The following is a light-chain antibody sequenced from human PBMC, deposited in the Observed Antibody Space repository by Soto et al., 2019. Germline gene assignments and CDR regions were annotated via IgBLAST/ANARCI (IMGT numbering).Light chain of an antibody. CDR1: QSVGTN. CDR2: GAS. Sequence: EIVLTQSPGTLSLSPGERATLSCRASQSVGTNVAWFQQKPGQPPRLLMYGASTWASGIPLRFSGSGSGTDFTLTISSLQSEDFAIYYCQQYNTWTWTFGQGTKVDIK. V-gene: IGKV3-15*01. J-gene: IGKJ1*01. CDR3: QQYNTWTWT.